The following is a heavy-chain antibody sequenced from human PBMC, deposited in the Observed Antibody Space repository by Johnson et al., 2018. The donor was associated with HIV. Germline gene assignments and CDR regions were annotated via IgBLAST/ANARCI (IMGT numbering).Heavy chain of an antibody. D-gene: IGHD3-16*02. CDR1: GFTFSDHW. CDR2: IYSGGST. Sequence: EQLVESGGGLVQPGGSLRLSCGASGFTFSDHWMQWVRQAPGKGLEWVSVIYSGGSTYYAASVNGRFTLSRDSTKNTLYLQMNSLSAEDTAVYYCAKDLETGDDYGGGSYQLGAFDIWGQGTMVTVSS. J-gene: IGHJ3*02. CDR3: AKDLETGDDYGGGSYQLGAFDI. V-gene: IGHV3-66*01.